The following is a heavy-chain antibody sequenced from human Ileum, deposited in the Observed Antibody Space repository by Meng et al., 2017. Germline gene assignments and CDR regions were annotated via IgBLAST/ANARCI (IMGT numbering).Heavy chain of an antibody. CDR2: TYYRSKWYS. CDR3: ASGSGSLDY. V-gene: IGHV6-1*01. D-gene: IGHD3-3*01. CDR1: GGSVSSNIAA. J-gene: IGHJ4*02. Sequence: QVQLQHQGPGRVKPSQTLSLTCAVSGGSVSSNIAAWNWIRQSPLRGLEWLGRTYYRSKWYSEYAVSVKSRISITPDTSKNQFSLQMNSVTPEDTAVYYCASGSGSLDYWGPGTLVTVSS.